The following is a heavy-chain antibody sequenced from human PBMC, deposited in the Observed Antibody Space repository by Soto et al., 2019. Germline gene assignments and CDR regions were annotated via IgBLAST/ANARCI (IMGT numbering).Heavy chain of an antibody. V-gene: IGHV1-69*08. CDR3: ARDLSYGSGIEHDY. CDR2: IIPILGIA. D-gene: IGHD3-10*01. Sequence: QVQLVQSGAEVKKPGSSVKVSCKASGGTFSSYTISWVRQAPGQGLEWMGRIIPILGIANYAQKFQGRVTITADKPTSTAYMELSSLRSEDTAVYYCARDLSYGSGIEHDYWGQGTLVTVSS. J-gene: IGHJ4*02. CDR1: GGTFSSYT.